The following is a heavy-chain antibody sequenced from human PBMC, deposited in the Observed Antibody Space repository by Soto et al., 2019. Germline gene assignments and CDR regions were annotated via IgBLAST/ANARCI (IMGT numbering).Heavy chain of an antibody. V-gene: IGHV3-30-3*01. CDR1: GFTFSSYA. D-gene: IGHD5-18*01. Sequence: QVQLVESGGGVVQPGRSLRLSCAASGFTFSSYAMHWVRQAPGKGLEWVAVISYDGSNKYYADSVKGRFTISRDNSKNTLYLQMNSLRAKDTAVYYCARQGYSYGNDAFDIWGQGTMVTVSS. J-gene: IGHJ3*02. CDR2: ISYDGSNK. CDR3: ARQGYSYGNDAFDI.